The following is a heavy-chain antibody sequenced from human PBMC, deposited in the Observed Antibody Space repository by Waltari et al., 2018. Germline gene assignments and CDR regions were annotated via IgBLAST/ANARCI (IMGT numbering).Heavy chain of an antibody. CDR1: RSAFNNAI. CDR3: AREGYTSGRAGNFDY. V-gene: IGHV3-30-3*01. Sequence: LVESGGDVVQSGRSLRLSCSSSRSAFNNAIMQWVRQAPGKGLEWLSDMSYDGYSRYYADSVKGRFTISRDDSLKTVYLQLDGLRVEDTAVYYCAREGYTSGRAGNFDYWGQGTLVTVSS. J-gene: IGHJ4*02. D-gene: IGHD2-15*01. CDR2: MSYDGYSR.